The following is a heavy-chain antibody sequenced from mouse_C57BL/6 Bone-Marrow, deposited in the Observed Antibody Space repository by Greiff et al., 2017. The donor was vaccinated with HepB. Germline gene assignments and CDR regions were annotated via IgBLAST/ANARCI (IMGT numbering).Heavy chain of an antibody. CDR1: GYTFTSYG. CDR3: ARRINDYDDYFDY. D-gene: IGHD2-4*01. CDR2: IYPRSGNT. Sequence: VKLVESGAELARPGASVKLSCKASGYTFTSYGISWVKQRTGQGLEWIGEIYPRSGNTYYNEKFKGKATLTADKSSSTAYMELRSLTSEDSAVYFCARRINDYDDYFDYWGQGTTLTVSS. V-gene: IGHV1-81*01. J-gene: IGHJ2*01.